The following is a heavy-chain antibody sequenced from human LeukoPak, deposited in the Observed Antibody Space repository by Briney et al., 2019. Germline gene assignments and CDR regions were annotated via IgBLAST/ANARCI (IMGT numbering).Heavy chain of an antibody. CDR1: GFSFSTCA. V-gene: IGHV3-30*18. D-gene: IGHD6-13*01. J-gene: IGHJ3*02. CDR3: AKVLKPAAAGDGFDI. Sequence: PGGSLRLSCAPSGFSFSTCAMHWVRQAPGEGLGWVAVISYDGRHKYYADSVKGRFTISRDNSKNTLYLQMNSLSTEDTAVYHCAKVLKPAAAGDGFDIWGQGTMVTVSS. CDR2: ISYDGRHK.